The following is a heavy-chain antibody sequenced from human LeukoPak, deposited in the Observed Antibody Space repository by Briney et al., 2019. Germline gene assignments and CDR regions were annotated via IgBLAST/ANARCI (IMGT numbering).Heavy chain of an antibody. CDR2: IYHSGST. J-gene: IGHJ4*02. CDR1: GYSISSGYY. V-gene: IGHV4-38-2*02. Sequence: SETLSLTCTVSGYSISSGYYWGWIRQPPGKGLEWIGSIYHSGSTHYNPSLKSRVTISVDTSKNQFSLKLSSVTAADTAVYYCARDNIAVAGTGYWGQGTLVTVSS. CDR3: ARDNIAVAGTGY. D-gene: IGHD6-19*01.